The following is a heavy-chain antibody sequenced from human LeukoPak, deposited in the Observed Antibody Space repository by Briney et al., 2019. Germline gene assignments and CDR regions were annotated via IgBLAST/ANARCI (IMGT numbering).Heavy chain of an antibody. J-gene: IGHJ4*02. CDR3: ARDFFPGHCSGLSCFLLDY. CDR1: GYIFTRYG. Sequence: GASVKVSCKASGYIFTRYGISWVRQAPGQGLEWMGWISAHYGNTNYAQKFQDRVTMTTDTSTNTAYMELRSLRPDDTAVYYCARDFFPGHCSGLSCFLLDYWGQGSLVTVSS. CDR2: ISAHYGNT. D-gene: IGHD2-15*01. V-gene: IGHV1-18*04.